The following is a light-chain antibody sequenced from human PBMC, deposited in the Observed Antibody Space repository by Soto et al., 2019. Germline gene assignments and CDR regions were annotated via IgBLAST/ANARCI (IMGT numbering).Light chain of an antibody. V-gene: IGKV1-33*01. CDR3: QQYDLYPLT. CDR2: DAS. CDR1: QDISTY. Sequence: DIQMTQSPSSLSASVGYRVTITCQASQDISTYLNWYQQKLGKAPKLLIYDASNLETGIPSRFSGSGSGTDFRFTINSLQPDDFATYYCQQYDLYPLTFGGGTKVDI. J-gene: IGKJ4*01.